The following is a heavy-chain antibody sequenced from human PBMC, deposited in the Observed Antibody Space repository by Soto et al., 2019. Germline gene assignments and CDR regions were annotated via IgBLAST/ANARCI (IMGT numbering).Heavy chain of an antibody. CDR1: GFTFDDYA. J-gene: IGHJ6*02. CDR2: ISWNSGRI. D-gene: IGHD6-13*01. V-gene: IGHV3-9*01. CDR3: AKDQGIGATPGTGGMDV. Sequence: SPRPSFAAPGFTFDDYAMHRVRPGPGKGLEWVSGISWNSGRIGYADSVKGRFTISRDNAKKSLYLQMNSLRSEDTAFYYCAKDQGIGATPGTGGMDVWGQGTTVTVSS.